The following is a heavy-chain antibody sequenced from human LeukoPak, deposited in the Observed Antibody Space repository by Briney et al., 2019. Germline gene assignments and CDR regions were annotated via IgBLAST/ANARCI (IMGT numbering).Heavy chain of an antibody. D-gene: IGHD3-3*01. J-gene: IGHJ4*02. V-gene: IGHV3-30*18. Sequence: GGSLRLSCAASGFTFSNYDMHWVRQAPGKGLEWVAVISYDGTNKYYADSVKGRFTISRDNSKSTLYLQMNSLRAEDTSVYYCAKENDFVYWGQGTLVTVSS. CDR3: AKENDFVY. CDR2: ISYDGTNK. CDR1: GFTFSNYD.